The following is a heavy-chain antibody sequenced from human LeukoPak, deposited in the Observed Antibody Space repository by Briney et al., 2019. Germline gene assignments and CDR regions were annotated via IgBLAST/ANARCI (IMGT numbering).Heavy chain of an antibody. D-gene: IGHD6-19*01. V-gene: IGHV3-7*01. CDR2: IKEDGSEK. CDR1: GFTFSNYW. Sequence: SGGSLRLSCAGAGFTFSNYWLSWVRQAPGKGLEWVANIKEDGSEKYFVDSVKGRFTISRDNPKKSLYLQLNSLRGEDTAMYYCAKERAGSSGHTEYWGQGTLVTVSS. CDR3: AKERAGSSGHTEY. J-gene: IGHJ4*02.